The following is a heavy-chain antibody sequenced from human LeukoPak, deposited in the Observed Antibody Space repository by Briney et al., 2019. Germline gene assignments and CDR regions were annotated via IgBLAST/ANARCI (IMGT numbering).Heavy chain of an antibody. J-gene: IGHJ4*02. CDR2: ISYDGSNK. D-gene: IGHD3-3*01. V-gene: IGHV3-30-3*01. CDR3: ARVYDFWSGYIGKRLVDY. Sequence: GGSLRLSCTASGFTFGDYAMSWVRQAPGKGLEWVAVISYDGSNKYYADSVKGRFTISRDNSKNTLYLQMNSLRAEDTAVYYCARVYDFWSGYIGKRLVDYWGQGTLVTVSS. CDR1: GFTFGDYA.